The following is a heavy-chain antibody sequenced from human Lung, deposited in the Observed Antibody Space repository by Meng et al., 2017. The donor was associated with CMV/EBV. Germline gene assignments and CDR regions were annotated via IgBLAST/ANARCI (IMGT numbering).Heavy chain of an antibody. CDR1: GYTFTGYY. Sequence: APGYTFTGYYMHWVRQAPGQGLEWMGWINPNSGGTNYAQKFQGRVTMTRDTSISTAYMELSRLRSDDTAVYYCARRYSSGYSNWFDPWGQGTLVTVSS. CDR2: INPNSGGT. V-gene: IGHV1-2*02. D-gene: IGHD3-22*01. J-gene: IGHJ5*02. CDR3: ARRYSSGYSNWFDP.